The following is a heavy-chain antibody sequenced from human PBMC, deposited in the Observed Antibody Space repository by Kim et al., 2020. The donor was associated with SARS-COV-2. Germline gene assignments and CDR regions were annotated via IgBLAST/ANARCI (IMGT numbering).Heavy chain of an antibody. Sequence: AVSVKSRITINPDTSKNQFSLQLNSVTPEDTAVYYCARQGPHYYYYYMDVWGKGTTVTVSS. CDR3: ARQGPHYYYYYMDV. V-gene: IGHV6-1*01. J-gene: IGHJ6*03.